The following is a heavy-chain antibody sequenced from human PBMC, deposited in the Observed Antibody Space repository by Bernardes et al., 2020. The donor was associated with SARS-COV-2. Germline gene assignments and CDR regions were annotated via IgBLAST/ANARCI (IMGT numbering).Heavy chain of an antibody. Sequence: GGSLRLSCAASGFTFSSYSMNWVRQAPGKGLEWVSSISSSSSYIYYADSVKGRFTISRDNAKNSLYLQMNSLRAEDTAVYYCARDSGYCSSTSCPEVFDYWGQGTLVTVSS. CDR2: ISSSSSYI. D-gene: IGHD2-2*01. J-gene: IGHJ4*02. CDR1: GFTFSSYS. V-gene: IGHV3-21*01. CDR3: ARDSGYCSSTSCPEVFDY.